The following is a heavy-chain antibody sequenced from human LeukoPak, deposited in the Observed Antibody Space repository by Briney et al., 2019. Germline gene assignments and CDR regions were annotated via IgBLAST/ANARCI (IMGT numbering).Heavy chain of an antibody. CDR1: GFTFSSFA. V-gene: IGHV3-23*01. D-gene: IGHD5-12*01. CDR2: ISGSGGST. Sequence: PGGSRRLSCAASGFTFSSFAMSWVRQAPGKGLEWVSAISGSGGSTYYADSVKGRFTISRDNSKNTLYLQMNSLRAEDTAVYYCAKAKNYSGYLYFDYWGQGTLVTVSS. CDR3: AKAKNYSGYLYFDY. J-gene: IGHJ4*02.